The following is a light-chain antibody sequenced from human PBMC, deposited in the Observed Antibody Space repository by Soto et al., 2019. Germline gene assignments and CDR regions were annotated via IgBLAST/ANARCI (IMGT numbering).Light chain of an antibody. V-gene: IGKV3-15*01. CDR2: LTS. CDR3: QQYNNWTLT. J-gene: IGKJ4*01. Sequence: EVLMTQSPATLSGSPGDRVTLSCGASQSVSGNLAWYQQKPGQTPRLLIYLTSTRATGIPARLSGSGYGTELTITISSMKYEDFAVYYCQQYNNWTLTFGGGTKVDIK. CDR1: QSVSGN.